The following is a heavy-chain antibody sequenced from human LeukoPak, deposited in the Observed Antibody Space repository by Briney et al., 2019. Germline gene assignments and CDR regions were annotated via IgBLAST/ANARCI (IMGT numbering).Heavy chain of an antibody. CDR1: GYTFTGYY. D-gene: IGHD2-15*01. CDR2: INPNSGGT. V-gene: IGHV1-2*02. J-gene: IGHJ5*02. CDR3: ARVTRGIVVVVAAGWFDP. Sequence: ASVKVSCKASGYTFTGYYMHWVRQAPGQGLEWMGWINPNSGGTNYAQKFQGRVTMTRDTSISTAYMELSRLRSDDTAVYYCARVTRGIVVVVAAGWFDPWGQGTLVTVSS.